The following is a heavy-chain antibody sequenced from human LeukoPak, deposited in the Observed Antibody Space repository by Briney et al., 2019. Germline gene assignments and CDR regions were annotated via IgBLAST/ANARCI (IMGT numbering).Heavy chain of an antibody. D-gene: IGHD3-22*01. Sequence: ASVKVSCKASGGTFSSYDISWVRQAPGQGLEWMGGIMPMFGKTNYAQKFQGRVTTTADKATSTAYMELSSLRSEDTAVYYCARDGYDSSGYYSSYYYYYMDVWGKGTTVTVSS. CDR1: GGTFSSYD. V-gene: IGHV1-69*06. CDR2: IMPMFGKT. J-gene: IGHJ6*03. CDR3: ARDGYDSSGYYSSYYYYYMDV.